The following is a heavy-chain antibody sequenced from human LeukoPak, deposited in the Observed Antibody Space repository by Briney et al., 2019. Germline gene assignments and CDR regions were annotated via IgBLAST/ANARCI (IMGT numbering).Heavy chain of an antibody. V-gene: IGHV1-69*05. Sequence: SVKVSCKASGGTFSSYAISWVRQAPGQGLEWMGGIIPIFGTANYAQKFQGRVTITTDESTSTAYMELSSLRSEDTAVYYCARGSGWFGKLLPREKNLFDYWGQGTLVTVSS. J-gene: IGHJ4*02. CDR3: ARGSGWFGKLLPREKNLFDY. CDR1: GGTFSSYA. CDR2: IIPIFGTA. D-gene: IGHD3-10*01.